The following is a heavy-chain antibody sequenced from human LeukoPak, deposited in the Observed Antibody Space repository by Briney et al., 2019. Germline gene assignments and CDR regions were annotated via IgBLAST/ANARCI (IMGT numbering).Heavy chain of an antibody. Sequence: PGGSLRLSCAASGFTFSSYAMHWVRQAPGKGLEYVSAISSNGGSTYYANSVKGRFTISRDNSKNTLYLQMGSLRAEDSAIYYCAREGFYFFDFWGQGTLVTVSS. CDR2: ISSNGGST. J-gene: IGHJ4*01. CDR1: GFTFSSYA. V-gene: IGHV3-64*01. CDR3: AREGFYFFDF.